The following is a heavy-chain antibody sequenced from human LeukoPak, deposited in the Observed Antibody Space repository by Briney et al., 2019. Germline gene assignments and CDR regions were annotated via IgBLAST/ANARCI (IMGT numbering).Heavy chain of an antibody. J-gene: IGHJ4*02. CDR3: ARDLKVSMVRGQSEY. Sequence: SVKVSCKASGGTFSNYGIGWVRRAPGQGLEWMGGIIPIFGTANYAQNLQGRVTITADESTTTAYMELSSLRSDDTAVYYCARDLKVSMVRGQSEYWGQGTLVTVSS. V-gene: IGHV1-69*13. D-gene: IGHD3-10*01. CDR1: GGTFSNYG. CDR2: IIPIFGTA.